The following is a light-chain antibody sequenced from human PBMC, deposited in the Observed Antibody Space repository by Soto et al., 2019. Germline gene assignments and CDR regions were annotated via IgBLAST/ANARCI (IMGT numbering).Light chain of an antibody. J-gene: IGKJ1*01. Sequence: DIQVTQSPPSVSASVGDRVTITCRASRDIDNSLAWYQQVPGKAPKLLIYAASTLQSGVPSRFRGSGSGTSFILTITSLQPEDVATHYCQKYNKAPWIFGQGTKVEV. CDR1: RDIDNS. V-gene: IGKV1-27*01. CDR2: AAS. CDR3: QKYNKAPWI.